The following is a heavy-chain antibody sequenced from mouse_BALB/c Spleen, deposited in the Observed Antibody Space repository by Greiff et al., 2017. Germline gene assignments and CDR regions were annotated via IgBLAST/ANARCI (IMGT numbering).Heavy chain of an antibody. CDR2: IDPENGDT. V-gene: IGHV14-4*02. CDR3: NAWRYGNSYAMDY. D-gene: IGHD2-10*02. CDR1: GFNIKDYY. Sequence: VHVKQSGAELVRSGASVKLSCTASGFNIKDYYMHWVKQRPEQGLEWIGWIDPENGDTEYAPKFQGKATMTADTSSNTAYLQLSSLTSEDTAVYYCNAWRYGNSYAMDYWGQGTSVTVSS. J-gene: IGHJ4*01.